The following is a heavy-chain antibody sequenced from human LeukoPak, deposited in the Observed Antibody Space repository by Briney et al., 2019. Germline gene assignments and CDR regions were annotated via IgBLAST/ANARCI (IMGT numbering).Heavy chain of an antibody. CDR2: ISAYNGNT. Sequence: ASVKVSCKASGYTFTSYGISWVRQAPGQGPEWMGWISAYNGNTNYAQKLQGRVTMTTDTSTSTAYMELRSLRSDDTAVYYCGSSNYYYYGMDVWGQGTTVTVSS. D-gene: IGHD6-6*01. CDR1: GYTFTSYG. CDR3: GSSNYYYYGMDV. J-gene: IGHJ6*02. V-gene: IGHV1-18*01.